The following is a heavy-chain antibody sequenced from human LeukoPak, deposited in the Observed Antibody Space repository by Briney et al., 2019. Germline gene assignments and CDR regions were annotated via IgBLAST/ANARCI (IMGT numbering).Heavy chain of an antibody. CDR2: ISGSGGNT. D-gene: IGHD6-13*01. CDR1: GFTLSNYA. V-gene: IGHV3-23*01. CDR3: AKGPNTWYGNHYFDY. Sequence: PGRSLRLSCAASGFTLSNYAMSWVRQAPGKGLEWVSAISGSGGNTYDADSVKGRFTISRDNSKNTLYLQMNGPRAEDTAVYYCAKGPNTWYGNHYFDYWGQGTLVTVSS. J-gene: IGHJ4*02.